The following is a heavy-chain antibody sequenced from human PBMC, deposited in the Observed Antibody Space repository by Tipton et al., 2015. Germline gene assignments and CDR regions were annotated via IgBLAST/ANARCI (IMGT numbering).Heavy chain of an antibody. CDR2: IYYSGST. Sequence: TLSLTCTVSGGSISSFYWSWIRQPPGKGLEWIGYIYYSGSTNYNPSLKSRVTISVDASKSQLSLRLSSVTAADTAVYYCARGGWSLDYWGQGTLVTVSS. CDR3: ARGGWSLDY. J-gene: IGHJ4*02. D-gene: IGHD2-15*01. CDR1: GGSISSFY. V-gene: IGHV4-59*01.